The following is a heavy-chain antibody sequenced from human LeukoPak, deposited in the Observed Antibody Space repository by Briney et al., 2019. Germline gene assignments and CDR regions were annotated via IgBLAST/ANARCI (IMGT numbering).Heavy chain of an antibody. V-gene: IGHV4-4*02. CDR3: ARAGDSMVRGVIIKA. J-gene: IGHJ4*02. CDR2: IYHSGST. CDR1: GGSISSSNW. D-gene: IGHD3-10*01. Sequence: SETLSLTCAVSGGSISSSNWWSWVRQPPGKGLEWIGEIYHSGSTNYNPSLKSRVTISVDKSKNQFSLKLSSVTAADTAVYYCARAGDSMVRGVIIKAWGQGTLVTVSS.